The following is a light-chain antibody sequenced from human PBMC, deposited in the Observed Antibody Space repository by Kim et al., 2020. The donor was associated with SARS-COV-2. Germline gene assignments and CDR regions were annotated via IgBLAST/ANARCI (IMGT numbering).Light chain of an antibody. J-gene: IGKJ2*01. CDR2: KVS. CDR3: MQATQWPYT. Sequence: PAYISCRSSESLIFKKDGNTYVNWFQQRPGQHPRRLIYKVSNRDSGVPDRFSGSGSVTDFTLKISRVQAEDVGIYYCMQATQWPYTFGQGTKLEI. CDR1: ESLIFKKDGNTY. V-gene: IGKV2-30*01.